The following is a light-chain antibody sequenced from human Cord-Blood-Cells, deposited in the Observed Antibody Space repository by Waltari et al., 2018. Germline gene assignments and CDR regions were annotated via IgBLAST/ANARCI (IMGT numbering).Light chain of an antibody. Sequence: QSALTQPASVSGSPGQSITISCTGTSSDVGRYNYVSWYQQHPVKAPKLMIYDVSNRPSGVSNRFSGSKSGNTASLTISGLQAEDEADYYCSSYTSSSTYVFGTGTKVTVL. CDR3: SSYTSSSTYV. CDR2: DVS. CDR1: SSDVGRYNY. J-gene: IGLJ1*01. V-gene: IGLV2-14*01.